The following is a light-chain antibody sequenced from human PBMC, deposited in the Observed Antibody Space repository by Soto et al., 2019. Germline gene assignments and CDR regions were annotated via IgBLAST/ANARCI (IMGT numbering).Light chain of an antibody. Sequence: DIQMTQSPSSLSASVGDTVTITCRASQHITNDSAWYKQKAGRARKCLILLASRLQTGVPSRFSGSGSGTEFTLTISSLQPEDFATYYCLHHNGYPPVFGQGTKVEIK. CDR3: LHHNGYPPV. CDR2: LAS. J-gene: IGKJ2*01. V-gene: IGKV1-17*01. CDR1: QHITND.